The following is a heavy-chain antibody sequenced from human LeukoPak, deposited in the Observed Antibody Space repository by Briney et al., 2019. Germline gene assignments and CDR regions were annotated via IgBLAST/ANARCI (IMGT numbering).Heavy chain of an antibody. CDR1: GGTFSSYA. CDR3: ARGGADGDAWRKTYYYYYMDV. Sequence: ASVKVSCKASGGTFSSYAISWVRQAPGQGLEWMGGIIPIFGTANYAQKFQGRVTITTDESTSTAYMELSSLRSEDTAVYYCARGGADGDAWRKTYYYYYMDVWGKGTTVTVSS. CDR2: IIPIFGTA. D-gene: IGHD3-16*01. J-gene: IGHJ6*03. V-gene: IGHV1-69*05.